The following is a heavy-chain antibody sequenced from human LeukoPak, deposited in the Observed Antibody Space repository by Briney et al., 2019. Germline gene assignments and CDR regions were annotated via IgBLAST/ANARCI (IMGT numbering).Heavy chain of an antibody. CDR1: GGTFSSYA. V-gene: IGHV1-69*05. CDR2: IIPIFGTA. D-gene: IGHD3-22*01. J-gene: IGHJ4*02. CDR3: ARARQYYYDSSGYPHFDY. Sequence: SVKVSCKASGGTFSSYAISWVRQAPGQGLEWMGGIIPIFGTANYAQKFQGRVAITTDESTSTAYMELSSLRSEDTAVYYCARARQYYYDSSGYPHFDYWGQGTLVTVSS.